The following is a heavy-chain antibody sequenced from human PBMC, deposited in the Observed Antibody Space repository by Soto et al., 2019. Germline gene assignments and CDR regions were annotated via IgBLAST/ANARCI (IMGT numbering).Heavy chain of an antibody. CDR1: GFTFSSYA. CDR3: ARDRRFLERQYYSGMDV. CDR2: ISYDGSNK. Sequence: PGGSLRLSCAASGFTFSSYAMHWVRQAPGKGLEWVAVISYDGSNKYYADSVKGRFTISRDNSKNTLYLQMNSLRAEDTAVYYCARDRRFLERQYYSGMDVWGQGTTVTVS. J-gene: IGHJ6*02. D-gene: IGHD3-3*01. V-gene: IGHV3-30-3*01.